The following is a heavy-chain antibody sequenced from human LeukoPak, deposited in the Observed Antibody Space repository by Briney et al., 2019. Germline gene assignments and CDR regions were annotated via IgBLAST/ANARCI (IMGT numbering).Heavy chain of an antibody. V-gene: IGHV1-24*01. CDR1: GYTLTELS. CDR3: ATFLAQSTDIVLIVLVHPNAFDI. J-gene: IGHJ3*02. Sequence: ASVKVSCKVSGYTLTELSMHWVRQAPGKGLEWMGGFDPEDGETIYAQKFQGRVTMTEDTSTDTAYMELSSLRSEDTAVYYCATFLAQSTDIVLIVLVHPNAFDIWGQGTMVTVSS. D-gene: IGHD2-8*01. CDR2: FDPEDGET.